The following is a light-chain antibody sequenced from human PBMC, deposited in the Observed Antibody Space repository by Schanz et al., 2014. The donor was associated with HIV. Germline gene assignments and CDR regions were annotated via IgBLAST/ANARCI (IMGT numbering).Light chain of an antibody. Sequence: EIVLTQSPGTLSLSPGERATLSCRTSQSVSSSSLAWYQQKPGQAPRLLIYGTSSRAPGIPDRFSGSGSGTDFTLTISRLEPEDVAVYYCQQYGGSPKTFGQGTKLEIK. CDR3: QQYGGSPKT. CDR1: QSVSSSS. CDR2: GTS. V-gene: IGKV3-20*01. J-gene: IGKJ2*01.